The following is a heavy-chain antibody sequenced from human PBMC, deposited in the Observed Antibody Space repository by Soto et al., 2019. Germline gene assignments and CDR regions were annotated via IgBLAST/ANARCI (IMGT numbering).Heavy chain of an antibody. CDR2: INPNSGGT. CDR1: GYTFTDYF. J-gene: IGHJ4*02. D-gene: IGHD2-2*01. V-gene: IGHV1-2*02. CDR3: ARDTKIPANAIHDGR. Sequence: VEMVQSGAEVKKPGASVKVSCKASGYTFTDYFIHWVRQAPGQGLEWMGWINPNSGGTNYPQKFQGRVTMTRDTSITTFYMDLSRLRSDDTATYYCARDTKIPANAIHDGRWGQGTLVTVSS.